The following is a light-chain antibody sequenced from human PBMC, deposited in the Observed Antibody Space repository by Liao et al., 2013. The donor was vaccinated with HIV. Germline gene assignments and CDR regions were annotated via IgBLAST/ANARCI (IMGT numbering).Light chain of an antibody. CDR3: HVWAGGSDPVL. CDR1: NIGSKS. V-gene: IGLV3-21*04. J-gene: IGLJ2*01. Sequence: SYELTQPPSVSVAPGKTARITCGGNNIGSKSVHWYQQRPGQAPVLVISYDSDRPSGIPERFSGSNSGNTATLIISRVEAGDEADYYCHVWAGGSDPVLFGGGTKLTVL. CDR2: YDS.